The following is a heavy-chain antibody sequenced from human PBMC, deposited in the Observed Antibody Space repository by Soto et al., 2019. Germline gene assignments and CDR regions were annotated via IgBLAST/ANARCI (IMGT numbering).Heavy chain of an antibody. CDR1: GFTFSSYG. D-gene: IGHD2-15*01. Sequence: ESGGGVVQPGRSLRLSCAASGFTFSSYGMHWVRQAPGKGLEWVAVIWYDGSNKYYADSVKGRFTIFRDNSKNTLYLQMNSLRAEDTAVYYCARDRRGYCSGGSCENWFDPWGQGTLVTVSS. J-gene: IGHJ5*02. CDR3: ARDRRGYCSGGSCENWFDP. V-gene: IGHV3-33*01. CDR2: IWYDGSNK.